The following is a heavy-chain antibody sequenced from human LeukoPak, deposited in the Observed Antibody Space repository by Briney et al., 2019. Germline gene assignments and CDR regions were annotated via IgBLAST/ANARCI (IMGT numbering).Heavy chain of an antibody. CDR1: GFTFSSYG. D-gene: IGHD3-10*01. V-gene: IGHV3-30*02. J-gene: IGHJ4*02. Sequence: RGSLRLSCAASGFTFSSYGMHWVRQAPGKGLEWVAFIRYDGSNKYYADSVKGRFTISRDNPKNTLYLQMNSLRAEDTAVYYCAKDHGTGFSFDYWGQGTLVTVSS. CDR3: AKDHGTGFSFDY. CDR2: IRYDGSNK.